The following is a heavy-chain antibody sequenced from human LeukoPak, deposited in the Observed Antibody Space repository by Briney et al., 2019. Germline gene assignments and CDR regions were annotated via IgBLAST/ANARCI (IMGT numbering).Heavy chain of an antibody. J-gene: IGHJ5*02. CDR2: ISSSSSYT. D-gene: IGHD3-10*01. CDR1: GFTFSDYY. CDR3: ARDLTMVRGVIPRRWFDP. V-gene: IGHV3-11*05. Sequence: GGSLRLSCAASGFTFSDYYMSWIRQAPGKGLGWVSYISSSSSYTNYADSVKGRFTISRDNAKNSLYLQMNSLRAEDTAVYYCARDLTMVRGVIPRRWFDPWGQGTLVTVSS.